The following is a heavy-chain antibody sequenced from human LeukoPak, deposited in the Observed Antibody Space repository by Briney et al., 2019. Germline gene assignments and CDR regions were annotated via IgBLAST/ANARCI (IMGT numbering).Heavy chain of an antibody. CDR2: IGSSGPI. V-gene: IGHV3-48*01. CDR1: GIRFSSYS. CDR3: ARGPDWLDS. Sequence: GGSLRLSCAATGIRFSSYSMNWVRQAPWKGLEWVSFIGSSGPIYYADSVKGRFTISRDDAKNSLSLQMNSLRGEDTAVYYCARGPDWLDSWGQGTLVTVSS. J-gene: IGHJ5*01.